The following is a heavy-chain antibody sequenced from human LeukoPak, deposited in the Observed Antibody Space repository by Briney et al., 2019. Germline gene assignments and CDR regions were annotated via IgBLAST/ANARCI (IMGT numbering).Heavy chain of an antibody. CDR3: AKDTFLAAAGTHFDY. D-gene: IGHD6-13*01. V-gene: IGHV3-43*02. CDR1: GFTFDDYA. Sequence: PGGSLRLSCAASGFTFDDYAMHWVRQAPGKGLEWVSLISGDGGSTYYADSVKGRFTISRDNSKNSLYLQMNSLRTEDTALYYCAKDTFLAAAGTHFDYWGQGTLVTVSS. J-gene: IGHJ4*02. CDR2: ISGDGGST.